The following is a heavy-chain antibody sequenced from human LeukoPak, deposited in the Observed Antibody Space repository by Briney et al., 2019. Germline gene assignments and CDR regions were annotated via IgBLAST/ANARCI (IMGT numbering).Heavy chain of an antibody. D-gene: IGHD3-3*01. CDR3: ARESYYDFWSGSPIDY. CDR2: IYTSGST. Sequence: SETLSLTCTVSGGSISSYYWSWIRQPAGKGLEWIGRIYTSGSTNYNPSLKSRVTMSVDTSKNQFSLKLSSVTAADTAVYYCARESYYDFWSGSPIDYWGQGTLVTVSS. J-gene: IGHJ4*02. CDR1: GGSISSYY. V-gene: IGHV4-4*07.